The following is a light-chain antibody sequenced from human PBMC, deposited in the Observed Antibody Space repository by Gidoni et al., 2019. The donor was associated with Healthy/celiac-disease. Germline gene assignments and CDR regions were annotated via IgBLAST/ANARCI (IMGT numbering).Light chain of an antibody. V-gene: IGLV1-40*01. CDR3: QSYDSSLSGYV. Sequence: QSVLTQPPSVSGAPGQRVTISCTGSSSNIGAGYAVHWYQQLPGTAPKLLIYGNSNRPSGVPDRFSGSKSGTSASLAITGLQPEDEADYYCQSYDSSLSGYVFGTGTKVTVL. CDR2: GNS. CDR1: SSNIGAGYA. J-gene: IGLJ1*01.